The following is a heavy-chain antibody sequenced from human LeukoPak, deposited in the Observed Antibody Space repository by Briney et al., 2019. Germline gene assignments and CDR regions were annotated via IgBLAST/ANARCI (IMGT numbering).Heavy chain of an antibody. J-gene: IGHJ4*02. Sequence: ASVKVSCKASGYTFTGYYMHWVRQAPGQGLEWMGWINPNSGGTNYAQKFQGRVTMTRDTSISTAYMELSRLRSDDTAVYYCAREAYGDYEPTLFDYWGQGTLVTLCS. CDR1: GYTFTGYY. CDR2: INPNSGGT. CDR3: AREAYGDYEPTLFDY. D-gene: IGHD4-17*01. V-gene: IGHV1-2*02.